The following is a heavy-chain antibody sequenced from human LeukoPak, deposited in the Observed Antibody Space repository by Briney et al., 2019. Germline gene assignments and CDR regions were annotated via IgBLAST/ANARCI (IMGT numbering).Heavy chain of an antibody. D-gene: IGHD3-10*01. CDR1: GGSISSGGYS. CDR2: IYHSGST. V-gene: IGHV4-30-2*01. CDR3: ARVVGVRGYDYGMDV. Sequence: SQTLSLTCAVSGGSISSGGYSWSWIRQPPGKGLEWIGYIYHSGSTYYNPSLKSRVTISVDRSKNQSSLKLSSVTAADTAVYYCARVVGVRGYDYGMDVWGQGTRSPSP. J-gene: IGHJ6*02.